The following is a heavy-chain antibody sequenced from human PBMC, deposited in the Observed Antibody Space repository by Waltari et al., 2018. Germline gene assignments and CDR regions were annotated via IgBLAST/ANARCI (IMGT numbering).Heavy chain of an antibody. D-gene: IGHD3-3*01. Sequence: QVQLVQSGAEVTKPRASVKVSCKASGYTFTGYYMPWFRQAPGQGLEWMGWINPNSGGTNYAQKFQGRVTMTRDTSISTAYMELSRLRSDDTAVYYCAREGRAQYYDFWSGYSGWFDPWGQGTLVTVSS. V-gene: IGHV1-2*02. CDR3: AREGRAQYYDFWSGYSGWFDP. J-gene: IGHJ5*02. CDR1: GYTFTGYY. CDR2: INPNSGGT.